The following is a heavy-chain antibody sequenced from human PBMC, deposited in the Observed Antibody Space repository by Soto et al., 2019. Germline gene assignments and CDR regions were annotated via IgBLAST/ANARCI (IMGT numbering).Heavy chain of an antibody. CDR2: IIPLYGTT. CDR1: GGTFSPYG. CDR3: ARGPRATVTSLDP. D-gene: IGHD4-17*01. V-gene: IGHV1-69*18. Sequence: QVQLVQSGAEVKKPGSSVKVSCKASGGTFSPYGMNWVRQAPGQGLEWMGSIIPLYGTTNYAQTFQGRVTITADESTSTVYMDLRSLRSEDTAIYYCARGPRATVTSLDPLGQGTLVTVSS. J-gene: IGHJ5*02.